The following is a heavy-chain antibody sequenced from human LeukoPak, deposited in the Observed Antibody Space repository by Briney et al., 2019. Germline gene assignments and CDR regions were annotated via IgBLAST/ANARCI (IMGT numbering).Heavy chain of an antibody. V-gene: IGHV4-59*02. D-gene: IGHD3-3*01. Sequence: SETLSLTCVVSGGSVSGYYWGWIRQPPGRGLEWIGYIYHSGSTNYNPSLKSRVTISVDTSKTQISLKLRAVTAADTAVYYCARSRVWSDYWGYFDYWGQGTLVTVSS. CDR3: ARSRVWSDYWGYFDY. CDR2: IYHSGST. J-gene: IGHJ4*02. CDR1: GGSVSGYY.